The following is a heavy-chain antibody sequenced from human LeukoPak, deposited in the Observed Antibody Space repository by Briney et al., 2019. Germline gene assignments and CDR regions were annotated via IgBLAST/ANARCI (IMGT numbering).Heavy chain of an antibody. V-gene: IGHV4-59*01. J-gene: IGHJ6*03. Sequence: ASETLSLTCTMSGGSISPYYWSWIRQPPGKGLEWIAYIFHSGTTKYNPSLKSRVAISLDTPKSQFPLKLHSVTAADTAVHYCARGGYYYLDVWGRGTTVTVSS. CDR2: IFHSGTT. CDR3: ARGGYYYLDV. CDR1: GGSISPYY.